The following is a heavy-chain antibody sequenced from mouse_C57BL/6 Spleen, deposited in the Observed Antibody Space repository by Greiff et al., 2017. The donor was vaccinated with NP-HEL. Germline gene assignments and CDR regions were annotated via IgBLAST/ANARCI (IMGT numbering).Heavy chain of an antibody. Sequence: EVQLQESGPGLVKPSQSLSLPCSVTGYSITSGYYWNWIRQFPGNKLEWMGYISYDGSNNYNPSLKNRTSITRDTSKNQFFLKLKSVTTEDTATYYCAREGFYAMDYWGQGTSVTVSS. CDR2: ISYDGSN. D-gene: IGHD3-1*01. V-gene: IGHV3-6*01. CDR1: GYSITSGYY. CDR3: AREGFYAMDY. J-gene: IGHJ4*01.